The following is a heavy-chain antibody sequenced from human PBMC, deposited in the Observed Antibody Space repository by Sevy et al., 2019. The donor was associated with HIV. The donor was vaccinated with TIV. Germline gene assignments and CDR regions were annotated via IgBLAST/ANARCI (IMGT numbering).Heavy chain of an antibody. J-gene: IGHJ4*02. Sequence: ASVKVSCSTSGYTFSVHYIYWVRQAAGQGLEWMGWLNPNTGDTNFSPKFQGRVTMTRDSSINTAYMELSRLTSADTAVYFCARLRYSDPSGQYYGGGADYFDYWGQGTLVTVSS. CDR1: GYTFSVHY. V-gene: IGHV1-2*02. D-gene: IGHD3-22*01. CDR3: ARLRYSDPSGQYYGGGADYFDY. CDR2: LNPNTGDT.